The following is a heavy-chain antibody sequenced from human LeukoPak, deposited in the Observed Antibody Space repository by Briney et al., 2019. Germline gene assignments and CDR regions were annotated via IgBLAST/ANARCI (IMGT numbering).Heavy chain of an antibody. CDR2: IFYNGNT. V-gene: IGHV4-34*12. CDR1: GFTFSDYY. J-gene: IGHJ4*02. Sequence: GSLRLSCAASGFTFSDYYMSWIRQPPGKGLEWIGNIFYNGNTYYKLFLKSRVTISVDTSKNQFSLKLNSVTAADTAVYYCMSGGALHEDSWGQGTLVTVSS. D-gene: IGHD2-21*01. CDR3: MSGGALHEDS.